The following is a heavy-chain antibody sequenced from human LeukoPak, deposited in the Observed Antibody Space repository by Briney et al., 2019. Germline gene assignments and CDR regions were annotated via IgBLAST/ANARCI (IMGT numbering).Heavy chain of an antibody. CDR1: GYSFNSYDTYS. CDR3: ARAYYDYGDYVGIDY. J-gene: IGHJ4*02. D-gene: IGHD4-17*01. Sequence: GASVKVSCKASGYSFNSYDTYSISWVRQAPGQGLEWMGWISAYNGDTEYAQKFQGRVTMTTDTSTNTAYMELRSLRSDDTAVYYCARAYYDYGDYVGIDYWGQGTLVTVSS. V-gene: IGHV1-18*01. CDR2: ISAYNGDT.